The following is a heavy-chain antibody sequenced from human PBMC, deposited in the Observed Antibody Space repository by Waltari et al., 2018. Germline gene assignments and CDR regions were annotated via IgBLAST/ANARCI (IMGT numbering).Heavy chain of an antibody. J-gene: IGHJ4*02. CDR1: GCPFVNAW. CDR2: IKSKTDGGTT. V-gene: IGHV3-15*01. CDR3: TTDQGQLERLDY. D-gene: IGHD1-1*01. Sequence: EVQLVNSGGGLVKPGGSLGISCSGSGCPFVNAWVSVGRRAPGKGLEWVGRIKSKTDGGTTDYAAPVKGRFTISRDDSKNTLYLQMNSLKTEDTAVYYCTTDQGQLERLDYWGQGTLVTVSS.